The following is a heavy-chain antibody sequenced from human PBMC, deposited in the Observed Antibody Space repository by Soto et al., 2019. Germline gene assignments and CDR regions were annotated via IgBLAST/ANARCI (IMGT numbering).Heavy chain of an antibody. CDR1: GFTFSSYG. CDR2: IWYDGSNK. D-gene: IGHD3-3*01. CDR3: ARDQKKDRVRFLEWLLPSGYFDY. J-gene: IGHJ4*02. Sequence: GGSLRLSCAASGFTFSSYGMHWVRQAPGKGLEWVAVIWYDGSNKYYADSVKGRFTISRDNSKNTLYLQMNSPRAEDTAVYYCARDQKKDRVRFLEWLLPSGYFDYWGQGTLVTVSS. V-gene: IGHV3-33*01.